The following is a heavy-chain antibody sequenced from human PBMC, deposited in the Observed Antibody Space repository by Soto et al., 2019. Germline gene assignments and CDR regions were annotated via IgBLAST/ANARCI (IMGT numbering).Heavy chain of an antibody. CDR2: ISYDGSNK. CDR1: GLTFSSYG. J-gene: IGHJ6*02. V-gene: IGHV3-30*18. Sequence: QVQLLESGGGVVQPGRSLRLSCAASGLTFSSYGMHWVRQAPGKGLEWVAVISYDGSNKYYADSVKGRFTISRDNSKNTLYLQMNSLRAADTAVYYCAKDKLERQDYYYGMDVWGQGTTVTVSS. CDR3: AKDKLERQDYYYGMDV. D-gene: IGHD1-1*01.